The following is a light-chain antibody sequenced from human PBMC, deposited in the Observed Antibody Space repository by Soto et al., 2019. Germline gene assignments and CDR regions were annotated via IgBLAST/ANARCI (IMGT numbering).Light chain of an antibody. CDR2: EGS. CDR1: SSDVGSYNL. Sequence: QSVLTQPASVSGSPGQWITISCTGTSSDVGSYNLVSWYQQHPGKAPKLMIYEGSKRPSGVSNRFSGSKSGNTASLTISGLQTEDEADYYCCSFVGSSTVVFGGGTKLTVL. J-gene: IGLJ2*01. V-gene: IGLV2-23*01. CDR3: CSFVGSSTVV.